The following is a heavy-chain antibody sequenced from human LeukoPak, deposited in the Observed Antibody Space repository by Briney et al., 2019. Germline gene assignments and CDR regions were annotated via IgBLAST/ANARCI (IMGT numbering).Heavy chain of an antibody. Sequence: SETLSLTCTVSGGSLSSYYWSWIRQPPGKGLEWIGYIYTSGSTNYNPSLKSRVTISVDTSKNQFSLKLSSVTAADTAVYYCARHWVSRDFWSGYDNWFDPWGQGTLVTVSS. CDR3: ARHWVSRDFWSGYDNWFDP. CDR1: GGSLSSYY. J-gene: IGHJ5*02. D-gene: IGHD3-3*01. CDR2: IYTSGST. V-gene: IGHV4-4*09.